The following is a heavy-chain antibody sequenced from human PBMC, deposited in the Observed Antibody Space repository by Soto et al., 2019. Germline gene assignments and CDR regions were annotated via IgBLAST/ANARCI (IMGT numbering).Heavy chain of an antibody. CDR1: GGSISSYY. CDR2: IYYSGST. CDR3: ARQRRLLWFGELFDY. Sequence: SETLSLTCTVSGGSISSYYWSWIRQPPGKGLEWIGYIYYSGSTNYNPSLKSRVTISVDTSKNQFSLKLSSVTAADTAVYYCARQRRLLWFGELFDYWGQGTLVTVSS. V-gene: IGHV4-59*08. J-gene: IGHJ4*02. D-gene: IGHD3-10*01.